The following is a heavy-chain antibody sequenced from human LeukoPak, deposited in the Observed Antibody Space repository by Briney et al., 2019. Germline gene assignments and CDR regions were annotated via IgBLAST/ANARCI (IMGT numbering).Heavy chain of an antibody. CDR3: AKSGGRLLLRQYFDY. J-gene: IGHJ4*02. Sequence: PGGSLRLSCAASGFTFSSYAMSWVRQAPGKGLEWVSAISGSGGSTYYADSVKGRFTISRDNSKNTLYLQMNSLRAEDTAVYYCAKSGGRLLLRQYFDYWGQGTWSPSPQ. D-gene: IGHD3-22*01. CDR2: ISGSGGST. CDR1: GFTFSSYA. V-gene: IGHV3-23*01.